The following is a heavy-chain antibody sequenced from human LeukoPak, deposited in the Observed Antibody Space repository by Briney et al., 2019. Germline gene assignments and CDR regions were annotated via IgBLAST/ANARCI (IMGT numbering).Heavy chain of an antibody. CDR2: SYPGDSDT. D-gene: IGHD4-17*01. Sequence: GESLKISCKGSGYSFTSYWIGWVRQMPGKGLESMGISYPGDSDTSYIPPFQGQVTISADKSISTVYLQWSSLKASDSAMYYCARPDYGDYGLSFWGQRTLVTVSS. CDR1: GYSFTSYW. V-gene: IGHV5-51*01. CDR3: ARPDYGDYGLSF. J-gene: IGHJ4*02.